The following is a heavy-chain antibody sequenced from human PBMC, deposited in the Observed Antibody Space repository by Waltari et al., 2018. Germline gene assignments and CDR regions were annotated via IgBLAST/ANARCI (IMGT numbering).Heavy chain of an antibody. Sequence: QVQLQQWGAGLLKPSETLSLTCAVYGGSFSGYSWSWIRQPPGKGLEWIGESNHSESTNYNPSLKSRVTISVDTSKNQFALKLSAVTAADTAVYYCARGRKRKSSSWGDYWGQGTLVTVSS. CDR3: ARGRKRKSSSWGDY. V-gene: IGHV4-34*01. CDR2: SNHSEST. J-gene: IGHJ4*02. D-gene: IGHD6-13*01. CDR1: GGSFSGYS.